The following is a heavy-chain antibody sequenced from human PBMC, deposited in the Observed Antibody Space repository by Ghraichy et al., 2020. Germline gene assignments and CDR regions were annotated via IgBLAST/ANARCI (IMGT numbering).Heavy chain of an antibody. CDR1: GFTFSSYG. CDR2: IRYDGSNK. Sequence: GGSLRLSCAASGFTFSSYGMHWVRQAPGKGLEWVAFIRYDGSNKYYADSVKGRFTISRDSSKNTLYLQMNSLRAEDTAVYYCAKDHYDSSGYFGAFDIWGQGTMVTVSS. D-gene: IGHD3-22*01. V-gene: IGHV3-30*02. J-gene: IGHJ3*02. CDR3: AKDHYDSSGYFGAFDI.